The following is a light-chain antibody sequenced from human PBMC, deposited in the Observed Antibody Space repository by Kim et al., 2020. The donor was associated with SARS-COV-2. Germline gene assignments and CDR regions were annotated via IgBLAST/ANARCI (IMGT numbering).Light chain of an antibody. J-gene: IGLJ3*02. CDR3: NSRDSSGNHWV. CDR1: SLRSYY. V-gene: IGLV3-19*01. Sequence: ALGQTVRITCQGDSLRSYYASWYQQKPGQAPVLVIYGKNNRPSGIPDRFSGSSSGNTASLTITGGQAEDEADYYCNSRDSSGNHWVFGGGTQLTVL. CDR2: GKN.